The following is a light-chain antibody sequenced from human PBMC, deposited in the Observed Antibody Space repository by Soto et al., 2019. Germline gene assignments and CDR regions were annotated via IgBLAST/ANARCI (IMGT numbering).Light chain of an antibody. Sequence: DIQMTQSPTSLSASVGDRVTITCRASQDIRNFVAWYQQKPGKAHKLLIYAASTLQSGVPSRFSGSGSGTDFTLASSSLQPEDVATYSCQKYSSVPVFGPGTKVEIK. V-gene: IGKV1-27*01. J-gene: IGKJ3*01. CDR3: QKYSSVPV. CDR1: QDIRNF. CDR2: AAS.